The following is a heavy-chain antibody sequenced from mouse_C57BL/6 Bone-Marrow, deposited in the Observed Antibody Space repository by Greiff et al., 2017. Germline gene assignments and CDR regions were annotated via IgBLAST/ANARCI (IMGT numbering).Heavy chain of an antibody. CDR1: GYTFTSYW. V-gene: IGHV1-64*01. D-gene: IGHD1-1*01. Sequence: VQLQQPGAELVKPGASVKLSCKASGYTFTSYWMHWVKQRPGQGLEWIGMIHPNSGSTNYNEKFKSKATLTVDKSSSTAYMQLSSLTSEDSAVYYCAREIPYSTVEGMDYWSQGTSVTVSS. CDR2: IHPNSGST. J-gene: IGHJ4*01. CDR3: AREIPYSTVEGMDY.